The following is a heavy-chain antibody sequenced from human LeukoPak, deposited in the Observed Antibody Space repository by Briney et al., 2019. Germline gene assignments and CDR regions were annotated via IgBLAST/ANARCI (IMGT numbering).Heavy chain of an antibody. CDR1: VCTFTIYA. CDR2: IIPIFSTA. Sequence: ASVTLSCTASVCTFTIYAISWVRQAPGQGLEWMGRIIPIFSTANYAQKFQSRVTITSDKSTSTAYMELSGLRSEDTAVYYCACLEDSSGGYWGQGAMVTVSS. D-gene: IGHD3-22*01. V-gene: IGHV1-69*06. CDR3: ACLEDSSGGY. J-gene: IGHJ4*02.